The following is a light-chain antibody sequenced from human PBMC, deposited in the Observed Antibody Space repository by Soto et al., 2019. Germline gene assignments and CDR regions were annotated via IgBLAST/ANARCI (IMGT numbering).Light chain of an antibody. V-gene: IGLV4-69*01. Sequence: QPVLTQSPSASASLGASVRLTCTLSSGHSAYAIAWHQQQPQKGPRFLMKINTDGSHTKGDGIPDRFSGSRSGAERYLTISGLQFEDEADYFCQTWGTGAHVVFGGGTKVTVL. CDR3: QTWGTGAHVV. J-gene: IGLJ2*01. CDR1: SGHSAYA. CDR2: INTDGSH.